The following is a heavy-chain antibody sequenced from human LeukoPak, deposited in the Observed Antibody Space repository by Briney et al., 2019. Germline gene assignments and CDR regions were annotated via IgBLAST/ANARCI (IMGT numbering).Heavy chain of an antibody. J-gene: IGHJ4*02. CDR1: GYTFTSYD. Sequence: GASVKVSCKASGYTFTSYDINWVRQATGQGLEWMGWMNPNSGNTGYAQKFQGRVTMTRNTSISTAYMEPSSLRSEDTAVYYCATAIAAAGLDGFDYWGQGTLVTVSS. CDR2: MNPNSGNT. CDR3: ATAIAAAGLDGFDY. V-gene: IGHV1-8*01. D-gene: IGHD6-13*01.